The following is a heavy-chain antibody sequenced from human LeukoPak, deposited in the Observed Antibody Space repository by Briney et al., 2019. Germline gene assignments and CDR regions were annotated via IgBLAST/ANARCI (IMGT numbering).Heavy chain of an antibody. CDR1: GFTFSSYE. CDR3: AGVGYNSGWYYFDY. CDR2: ISSSGSTI. J-gene: IGHJ4*02. D-gene: IGHD6-19*01. V-gene: IGHV3-48*03. Sequence: GGSLRLSCAAYGFTFSSYEMNWVRQAPGKGLEWVSYISSSGSTIYYADSVKGRFTISRDNAKNSLYLQMNSLRAEDTAVYYCAGVGYNSGWYYFDYWGQGTLVTVSS.